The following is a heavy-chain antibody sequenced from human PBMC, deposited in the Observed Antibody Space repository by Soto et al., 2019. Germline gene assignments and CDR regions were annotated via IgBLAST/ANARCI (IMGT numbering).Heavy chain of an antibody. CDR2: IIPLFRTP. CDR3: ARDNDRLQLGGNYYYILDV. D-gene: IGHD4-4*01. V-gene: IGHV1-69*12. Sequence: QVQLVQSGAEMKEPGSSVKVSCKTSGGTFSSSAISWLRQAPGQGLEWMGGIIPLFRTPDYAQKFLGRVTIAADDSTSTAYMELSSLRSEDTAVYYCARDNDRLQLGGNYYYILDVWGQGTTITVSS. CDR1: GGTFSSSA. J-gene: IGHJ6*02.